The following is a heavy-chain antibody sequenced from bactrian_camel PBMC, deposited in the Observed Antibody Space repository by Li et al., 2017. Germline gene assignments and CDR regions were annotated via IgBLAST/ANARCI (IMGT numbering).Heavy chain of an antibody. V-gene: IGHV3S1*01. J-gene: IGHJ4*01. Sequence: HVQLVESGGGSVQAGGSLRLSCAASGYTVSSYCMAWFRQAPGKGLEWVSASNSGGGTYYALSVKGRFTISRDNAKNTLNLQMNGLKPEDTAVHYCAAASMRWVYSIYEYPYWGQGTQVTVS. CDR1: GYTVSSYC. D-gene: IGHD5*01. CDR2: SNSGGGT. CDR3: AAASMRWVYSIYEYPY.